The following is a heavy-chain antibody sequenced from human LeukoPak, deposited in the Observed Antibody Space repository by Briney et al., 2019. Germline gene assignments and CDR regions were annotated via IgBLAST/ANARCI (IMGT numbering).Heavy chain of an antibody. Sequence: GRSLRLSCAASGFSFSTYTMHWVRQAPGKELEWVAVISFDGNTKLYADSVKGRFTSSRDDSKSTLYLQMNSLRPEDTAVYYCARAGSPTQNWFDPWGQGTLVTVSS. CDR3: ARAGSPTQNWFDP. J-gene: IGHJ5*02. V-gene: IGHV3-30-3*01. CDR2: ISFDGNTK. CDR1: GFSFSTYT. D-gene: IGHD6-19*01.